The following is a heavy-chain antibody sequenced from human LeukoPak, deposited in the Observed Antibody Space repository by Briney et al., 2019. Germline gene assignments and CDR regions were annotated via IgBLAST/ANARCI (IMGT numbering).Heavy chain of an antibody. Sequence: SETLSLTCAVYGGSFSGYYWSWIRQPPGKGLEWIGEINHSGSTNYNPSLKSRVTISVDTSKNQFSLKLSSVTAADTAVYYCARLYSSSSYYYYYMDVWGKGTTVTVSS. CDR1: GGSFSGYY. D-gene: IGHD6-13*01. CDR3: ARLYSSSSYYYYYMDV. CDR2: INHSGST. J-gene: IGHJ6*03. V-gene: IGHV4-34*01.